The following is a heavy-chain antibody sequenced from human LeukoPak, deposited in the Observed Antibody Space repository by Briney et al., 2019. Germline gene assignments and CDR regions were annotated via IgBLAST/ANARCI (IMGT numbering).Heavy chain of an antibody. V-gene: IGHV3-48*03. D-gene: IGHD3-9*01. CDR2: ISSSGSTI. CDR1: GFTFSSYE. J-gene: IGHJ4*02. Sequence: GGSLRLSCAASGFTFSSYEMNWVRQAPGKGQEWVSYISSSGSTIYYADSVKGRFTISRDNAKNSLYLQMNSLRAEDTAVYYCAREGLRYFDWSPALDYWGQGTLVTVSS. CDR3: AREGLRYFDWSPALDY.